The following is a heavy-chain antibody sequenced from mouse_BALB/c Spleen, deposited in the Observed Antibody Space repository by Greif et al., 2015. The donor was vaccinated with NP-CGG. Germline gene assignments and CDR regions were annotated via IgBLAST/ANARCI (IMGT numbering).Heavy chain of an antibody. V-gene: IGHV1S41*01. J-gene: IGHJ1*01. CDR3: ARGYGSYWCCDV. D-gene: IGHD2-14*01. Sequence: DLVKPGASVKLSCKASGYTFTSYWINWIKQRPGQGLEWIGRIAPGSGSTYYNEMFKGKATLTVDTSSSTAYIQLSSLSSEDSAVYFWARGYGSYWCCDVWGAGTTVAVSS. CDR2: IAPGSGST. CDR1: GYTFTSYW.